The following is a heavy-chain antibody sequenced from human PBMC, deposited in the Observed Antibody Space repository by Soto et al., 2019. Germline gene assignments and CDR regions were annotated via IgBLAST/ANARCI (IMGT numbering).Heavy chain of an antibody. J-gene: IGHJ5*02. CDR2: IYQTGTT. CDR3: ARAVFCTDGFCFPNWLDP. CDR1: GDSINSDGHS. Sequence: PSETLSLTGTVSGDSINSDGHSWSWILQPPGEALGWIGYIYQTGTTQYNPSLSSRVSISADRSKNQFSLHLTSVTAADTAVYYCARAVFCTDGFCFPNWLDPWGQGILVTVSS. D-gene: IGHD2-8*01. V-gene: IGHV4-30-2*01.